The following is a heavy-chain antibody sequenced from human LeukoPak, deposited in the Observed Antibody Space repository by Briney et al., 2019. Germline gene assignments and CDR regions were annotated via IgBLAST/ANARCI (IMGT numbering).Heavy chain of an antibody. CDR1: GFTFDDYA. J-gene: IGHJ4*02. CDR2: ISWNSGSI. Sequence: PGGSLRPSCVASGFTFDDYAMHWVRQAPGKGLEWVSGISWNSGSIGYADSVKGRFTTSRDNAKNSLYLQMNSLRAEDTALYYCAKDFASSGWYDYWGQGTLVTVSS. V-gene: IGHV3-9*01. D-gene: IGHD6-19*01. CDR3: AKDFASSGWYDY.